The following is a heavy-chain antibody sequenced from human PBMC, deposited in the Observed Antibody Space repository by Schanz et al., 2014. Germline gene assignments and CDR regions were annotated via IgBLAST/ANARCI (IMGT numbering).Heavy chain of an antibody. Sequence: EVHLLESGGGLVPPGGSLRLSCAASGFNFSDYAMCWVRQAPGKGLEWGSAISGGGGTPYYTDSVKGRFTISRDKSKSTLYLQMNSLRAEDTAVYYCAKDGPGGSGSYSADGGMDVWGQGTTVTVSS. V-gene: IGHV3-23*01. J-gene: IGHJ6*02. D-gene: IGHD3-10*01. CDR3: AKDGPGGSGSYSADGGMDV. CDR1: GFNFSDYA. CDR2: ISGGGGTP.